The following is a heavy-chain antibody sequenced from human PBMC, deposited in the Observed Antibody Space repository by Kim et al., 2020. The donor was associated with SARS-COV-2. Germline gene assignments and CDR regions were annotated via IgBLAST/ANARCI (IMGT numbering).Heavy chain of an antibody. CDR3: ARLDYYYDLDY. J-gene: IGHJ4*02. Sequence: SGPTLVNPTQTLTLTCTFSGFSLSTSGVGVGWIRQPPGKALEWLALIYWDDGKRYNPSLKSRVTITKDTSKNQVVLTLTNMDPVDTATYYCARLDYYYDLDYWGQGTLVTVSS. D-gene: IGHD3-22*01. V-gene: IGHV2-5*02. CDR2: IYWDDGK. CDR1: GFSLSTSGVG.